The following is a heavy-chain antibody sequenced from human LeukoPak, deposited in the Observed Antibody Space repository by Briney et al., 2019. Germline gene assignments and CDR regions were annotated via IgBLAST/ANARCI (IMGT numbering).Heavy chain of an antibody. CDR3: AELGITMIGGV. J-gene: IGHJ6*04. CDR2: IKQDGTEK. V-gene: IGHV3-7*01. CDR1: GFTFSSNW. D-gene: IGHD3-10*02. Sequence: GGSLRLSCAASGFTFSSNWMSWVRQVPGKGLEWVANIKQDGTEKKYVDSVKGRFTISRDNAKNSLYLQMNSLRVEDTAVYYCAELGITMIGGVWGKGTTVTISS.